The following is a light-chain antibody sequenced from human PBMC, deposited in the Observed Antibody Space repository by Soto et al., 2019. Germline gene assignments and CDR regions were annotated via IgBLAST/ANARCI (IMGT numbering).Light chain of an antibody. CDR2: KAS. Sequence: DIQMTQSPSTLSASVGDRVIITCRASQRLTNELAWYQQKPGKAPNLLIYKASSLASGVPLRFSGSGSGTEFTLTISSLQPEDFATYYCQHHISYPRTFGQGTKVEIK. CDR3: QHHISYPRT. CDR1: QRLTNE. V-gene: IGKV1-5*03. J-gene: IGKJ1*01.